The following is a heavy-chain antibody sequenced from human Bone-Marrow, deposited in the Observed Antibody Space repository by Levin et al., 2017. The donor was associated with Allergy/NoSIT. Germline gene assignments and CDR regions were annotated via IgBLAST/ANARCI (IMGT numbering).Heavy chain of an antibody. Sequence: PGESLKISCVASGFTLSSYSMNWVRQAPGKGLEWVSYISGSSDTKLYVDSVKGRFTISRDGAKNSLFLQMNSLRVEDTAMYYCVRARQDSLIDYWGQGTLVTVSS. CDR3: VRARQDSLIDY. D-gene: IGHD2-15*01. CDR1: GFTLSSYS. J-gene: IGHJ4*02. V-gene: IGHV3-48*04. CDR2: ISGSSDTK.